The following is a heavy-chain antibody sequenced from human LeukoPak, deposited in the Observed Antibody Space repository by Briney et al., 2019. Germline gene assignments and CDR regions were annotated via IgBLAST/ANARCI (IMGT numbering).Heavy chain of an antibody. CDR3: ARGGSYENYYDSSGLDY. J-gene: IGHJ4*02. CDR1: GVSFSGYY. V-gene: IGHV4-34*01. Sequence: SETLSLTCAVYGVSFSGYYWSWIRQPPGKGLEWIGEINHSGSTNYNPSLKSRVTISVDTSKNQFSLKLSSVTAADTAVYYCARGGSYENYYDSSGLDYWGQGTLVTVSS. D-gene: IGHD3-22*01. CDR2: INHSGST.